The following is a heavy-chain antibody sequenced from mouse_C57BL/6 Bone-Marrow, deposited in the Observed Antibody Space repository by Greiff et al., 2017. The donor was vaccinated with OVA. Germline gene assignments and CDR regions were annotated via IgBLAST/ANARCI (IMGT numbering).Heavy chain of an antibody. CDR1: GFSLTSYG. D-gene: IGHD2-3*01. CDR2: IWSGRST. V-gene: IGHV2-2*01. Sequence: VQLQQSGPGLVQPSQSLSITCTVSGFSLTSYGVHWVRQSPGKGLEWLGVIWSGRSTDYNAAFISRLSISKDNSKSQVFFKMNSLQADDTAIYYCARGSGYYLAWFAYWGQGTLVTVSA. CDR3: ARGSGYYLAWFAY. J-gene: IGHJ3*01.